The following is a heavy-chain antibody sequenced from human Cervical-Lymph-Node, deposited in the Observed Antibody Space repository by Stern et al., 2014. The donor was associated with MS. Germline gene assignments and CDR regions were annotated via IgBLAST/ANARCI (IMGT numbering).Heavy chain of an antibody. CDR2: IIPIFGTP. J-gene: IGHJ6*02. D-gene: IGHD4-17*01. V-gene: IGHV1-69*01. Sequence: VQLVESGAEVKKPGSSVKVSCKASGGTFSSQAINWVRQAPGQGLEWVGGIIPIFGTPNYAQKVQDRVTITADESMSTAYMDLSSLRSEDTAVYYCATPSTVTVGGMDVWGQGTTVTVSS. CDR1: GGTFSSQA. CDR3: ATPSTVTVGGMDV.